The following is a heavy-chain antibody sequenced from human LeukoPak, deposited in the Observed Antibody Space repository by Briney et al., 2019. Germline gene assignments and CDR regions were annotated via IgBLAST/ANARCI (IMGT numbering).Heavy chain of an antibody. V-gene: IGHV1-2*02. CDR1: GYTFTDYF. D-gene: IGHD7-27*01. Sequence: ASVKVSCKASGYTFTDYFIYWVRQAPGQGLEWMGWLNPNSGGTNYAQKFQGRVTMTRDTSISTAYMELSRLRSDDTAVYYCAREELGIGGWFDPWGQGTLVTVSS. CDR2: LNPNSGGT. CDR3: AREELGIGGWFDP. J-gene: IGHJ5*02.